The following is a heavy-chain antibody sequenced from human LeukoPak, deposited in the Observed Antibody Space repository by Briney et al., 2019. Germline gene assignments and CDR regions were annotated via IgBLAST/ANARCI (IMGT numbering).Heavy chain of an antibody. CDR2: INHSGST. Sequence: PSETLSLTXAVYGGSFRGYYWSWIRQPPGKGLEWIGEINHSGSTNYNPSLKSRVTISVDTSKNQFSLKLSSVTAADTAVYYCARVVVVAARGWGQGTLVTVSS. CDR3: ARVVVVAARG. D-gene: IGHD2-15*01. J-gene: IGHJ4*02. CDR1: GGSFRGYY. V-gene: IGHV4-34*01.